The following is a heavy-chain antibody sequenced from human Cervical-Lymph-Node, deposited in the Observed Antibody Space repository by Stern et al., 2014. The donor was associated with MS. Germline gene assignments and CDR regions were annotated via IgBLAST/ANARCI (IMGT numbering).Heavy chain of an antibody. CDR3: ARGRVSYNGMDV. Sequence: VQLVESGGGLVRPGGSLRLSCAASGFTFSDYYMTWIRQAPGKGLEWLAYISSSADTMYYADSGKGRFTISRDNAENSLYLQMNSLRAEDTAVYYCARGRVSYNGMDVWGQGTTVTVS. D-gene: IGHD3-10*01. V-gene: IGHV3-11*01. J-gene: IGHJ6*02. CDR2: ISSSADTM. CDR1: GFTFSDYY.